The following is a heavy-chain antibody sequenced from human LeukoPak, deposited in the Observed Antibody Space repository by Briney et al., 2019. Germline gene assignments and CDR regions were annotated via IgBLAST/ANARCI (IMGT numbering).Heavy chain of an antibody. Sequence: PSETLSLTCSVSGYSISSAYYWGWIQQPPGKGLEWIGTMYHSGSTNYNPSLKSRVTISVDTSKNQFSLKLSSVTAADTAVYYCARAPEVAGIDYWGQGTLVTVSS. J-gene: IGHJ4*02. D-gene: IGHD1-14*01. CDR1: GYSISSAYY. CDR3: ARAPEVAGIDY. CDR2: MYHSGST. V-gene: IGHV4-38-2*02.